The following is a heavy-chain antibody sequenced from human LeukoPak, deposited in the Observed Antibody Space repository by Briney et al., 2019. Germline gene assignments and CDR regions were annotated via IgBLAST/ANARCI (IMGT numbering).Heavy chain of an antibody. J-gene: IGHJ6*03. V-gene: IGHV4-61*02. CDR3: ARAVGTIFGVVSCYYYYMDV. Sequence: SQTLSLTCTVSGGSISSGSYYWSWLRQPAGKGLEWIGRIYTSGSTNYNPSLKGRVTISVDTSKTQFSLKLSSVTAADTAVYYCARAVGTIFGVVSCYYYYMDVWGKGTTVTVSS. CDR1: GGSISSGSYY. D-gene: IGHD3-3*01. CDR2: IYTSGST.